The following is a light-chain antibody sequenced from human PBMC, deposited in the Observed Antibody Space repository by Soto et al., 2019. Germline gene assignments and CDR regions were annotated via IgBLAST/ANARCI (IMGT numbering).Light chain of an antibody. V-gene: IGLV1-36*01. CDR3: AAWDDSLNGDV. CDR1: SSNIGNHA. Sequence: QPVLTQPPSVSEAPRQRVSISCSGSSSNIGNHAVNWYQQLPGKAPKLLIYYDDLLPSGVSDRFSGSKSGASASLAISGLQSEDEADYYCAAWDDSLNGDVFGTGTKVTVL. J-gene: IGLJ1*01. CDR2: YDD.